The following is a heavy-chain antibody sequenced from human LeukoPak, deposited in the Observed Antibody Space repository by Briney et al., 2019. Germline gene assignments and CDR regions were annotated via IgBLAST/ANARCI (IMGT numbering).Heavy chain of an antibody. D-gene: IGHD5-24*01. Sequence: GGSLRLSCVASGFIFDNYALSWVRQAPGKGLEWVSGISGSADNTYYADSVKGRFTISRDISKNTVYLQMNNLRVDDTAVYHCAKGPKLGDGFHCDYWGQGTLVTVSS. CDR3: AKGPKLGDGFHCDY. V-gene: IGHV3-23*01. J-gene: IGHJ4*02. CDR2: ISGSADNT. CDR1: GFIFDNYA.